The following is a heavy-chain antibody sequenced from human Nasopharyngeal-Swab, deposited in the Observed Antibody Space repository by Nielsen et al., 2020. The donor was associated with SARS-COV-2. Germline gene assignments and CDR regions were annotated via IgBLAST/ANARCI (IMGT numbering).Heavy chain of an antibody. CDR3: ARDLSKDDNWFGP. V-gene: IGHV3-21*06. Sequence: SCAASGFTFSRYNMKWVRQAPGKELEWVSSISSSSTFIYYADSVKGRFTISRDNAKNSLYLQMNSLRAEDTAVYYCARDLSKDDNWFGPWGQGTLVTVSS. CDR1: GFTFSRYN. CDR2: ISSSSTFI. J-gene: IGHJ5*02.